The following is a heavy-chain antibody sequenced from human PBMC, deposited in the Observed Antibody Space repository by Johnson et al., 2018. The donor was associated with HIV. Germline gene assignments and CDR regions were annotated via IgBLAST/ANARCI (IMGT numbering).Heavy chain of an antibody. Sequence: VQLVESGGGLVQPGGSLRLSCAASGFSFGTYAMSWVRQAPGKGLQWVSGISGSGGSTYYADSVKGRFTLSRDNSKNTLYLQRNSLKAEDTAVYYCAKDQASVGTGEYAFDIWGQGTMVTVSS. V-gene: IGHV3-23*04. J-gene: IGHJ3*02. CDR2: ISGSGGST. CDR3: AKDQASVGTGEYAFDI. D-gene: IGHD7-27*01. CDR1: GFSFGTYA.